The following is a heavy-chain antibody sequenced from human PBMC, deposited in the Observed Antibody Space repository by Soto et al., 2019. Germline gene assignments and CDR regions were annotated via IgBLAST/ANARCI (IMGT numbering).Heavy chain of an antibody. D-gene: IGHD1-26*01. CDR3: ARGGLIVGATKGRELDY. CDR2: ISAYNGNT. CDR1: GYTFTSYG. Sequence: QVQLVQSGAEVKKPGASVKVSCKASGYTFTSYGISWVRQAPGQGLEWMGWISAYNGNTNYAQKLQGRVTMTTDTSTSTDYMELRSLRSDDTPVYYCARGGLIVGATKGRELDYWGQGTLVTVSS. V-gene: IGHV1-18*01. J-gene: IGHJ4*02.